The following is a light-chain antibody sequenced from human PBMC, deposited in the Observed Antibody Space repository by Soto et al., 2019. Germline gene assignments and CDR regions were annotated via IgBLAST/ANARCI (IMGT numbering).Light chain of an antibody. CDR1: SSDVGGYNY. Sequence: TQPPAASVSPGESVAISCTGTSSDVGGYNYVSWYQQHPGKAPKLMIYEVNKRPSGVPDRFSGSKSGNTASLTVSGLQAEDEADYYCSSYAGSSNVFGTGTKVIXL. CDR3: SSYAGSSNV. CDR2: EVN. V-gene: IGLV2-8*01. J-gene: IGLJ1*01.